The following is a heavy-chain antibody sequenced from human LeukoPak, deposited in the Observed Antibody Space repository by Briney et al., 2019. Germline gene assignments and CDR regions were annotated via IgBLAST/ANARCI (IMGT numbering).Heavy chain of an antibody. D-gene: IGHD3-9*01. Sequence: PGGSLRLSCAASGFTVSSSYMSWVRQAPGKGLEWVSFISTGSRTTFYADSVRGRFSISRDNAKNSLYLQMNSLRAEDTAVCYCARVLRYFDWLGWKPGNYYYYYYMDVWGKGTTVTVSS. CDR1: GFTVSSSY. V-gene: IGHV3-48*01. CDR2: ISTGSRTT. J-gene: IGHJ6*03. CDR3: ARVLRYFDWLGWKPGNYYYYYYMDV.